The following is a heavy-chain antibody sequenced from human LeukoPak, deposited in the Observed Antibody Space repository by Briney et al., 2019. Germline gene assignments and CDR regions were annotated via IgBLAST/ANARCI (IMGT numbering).Heavy chain of an antibody. V-gene: IGHV4-31*03. CDR3: ARVCSAGSCYTNFDY. D-gene: IGHD2-15*01. CDR1: GGSISSGGYY. CDR2: IYYSGST. Sequence: SQTLSLTCTVSGGSISSGGYYWSWIRQHPGTGLEWIGHIYYSGSTYYNPSLKSRVTISVDTSKNQFSLKLSSVTAADTAVYYCARVCSAGSCYTNFDYWGQGTLVTVSS. J-gene: IGHJ4*02.